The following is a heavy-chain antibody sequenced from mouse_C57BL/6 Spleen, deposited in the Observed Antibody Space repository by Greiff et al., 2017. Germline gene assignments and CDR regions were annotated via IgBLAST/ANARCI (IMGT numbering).Heavy chain of an antibody. Sequence: EVKLVESGGDLVKPEGSLKLSGAASGFTFSSYGLSWFRQTPNKRLGWVATISGGGSYTYYPDSVKGRFTISRDNAKNTLYLQMSSLKSEDTAMYYCARHAGGYYFDYWGQGTTLTVSS. V-gene: IGHV5-6*01. CDR3: ARHAGGYYFDY. CDR2: ISGGGSYT. CDR1: GFTFSSYG. J-gene: IGHJ2*01.